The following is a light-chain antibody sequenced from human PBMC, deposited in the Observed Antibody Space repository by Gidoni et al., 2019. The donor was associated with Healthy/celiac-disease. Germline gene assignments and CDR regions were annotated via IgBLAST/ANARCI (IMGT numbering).Light chain of an antibody. V-gene: IGKV3-11*01. CDR2: YAS. J-gene: IGKJ1*01. CDR1: QSVSSY. CDR3: QQRA. Sequence: EIVLTQSPATLSLSPGERATLSCRACQSVSSYLAWYQQKPGQAPRLLIYYASNRATGIPARFSGSGSGTDFTLTIRSLEPEDFAVYYCQQRAFGQXTKVEIK.